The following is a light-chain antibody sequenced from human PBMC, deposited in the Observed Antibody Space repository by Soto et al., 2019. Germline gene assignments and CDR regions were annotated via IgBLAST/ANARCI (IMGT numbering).Light chain of an antibody. V-gene: IGLV1-36*01. Sequence: QSVLTQPPSVSEAPRQRVTISCSGSSSNIGNNAVNWYQQLPGKAPKLLIYYDDLLPSGVSDRFSGSKSGTSASLAISGLQSEEEADSYCAAWDDSLKGWVFGGGINLTVL. CDR3: AAWDDSLKGWV. J-gene: IGLJ3*02. CDR1: SSNIGNNA. CDR2: YDD.